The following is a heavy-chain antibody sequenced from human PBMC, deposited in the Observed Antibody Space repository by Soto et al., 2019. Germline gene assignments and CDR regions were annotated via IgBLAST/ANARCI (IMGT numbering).Heavy chain of an antibody. D-gene: IGHD2-21*02. CDR3: ARAGYCGPGCYYYFDY. V-gene: IGHV3-7*01. Sequence: GGSLRLSCAVSGFTFGSYWMNWVRLIPGKGLEWVAYIRPDGSATYYVDSVKGRFTISRDNAKNSLYLQMNSLRVEDTSVYYCARAGYCGPGCYYYFDYWGQGTLVTVSS. CDR2: IRPDGSAT. CDR1: GFTFGSYW. J-gene: IGHJ4*02.